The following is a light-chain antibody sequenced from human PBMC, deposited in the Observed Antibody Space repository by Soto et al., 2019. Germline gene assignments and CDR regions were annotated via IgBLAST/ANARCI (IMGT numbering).Light chain of an antibody. J-gene: IGLJ1*01. CDR2: DVN. V-gene: IGLV2-8*01. CDR1: SSDVGGYNY. CDR3: SSYAGSNNYV. Sequence: QSVLTQPPSASGSPGQSVTISCTGTSSDVGGYNYVSWYQHRPGKAPKRMIYDVNKRPSGVPDRFSGSKSGNTASLTVSGLQAEDEADYYCSSYAGSNNYVFGTGTKVTVL.